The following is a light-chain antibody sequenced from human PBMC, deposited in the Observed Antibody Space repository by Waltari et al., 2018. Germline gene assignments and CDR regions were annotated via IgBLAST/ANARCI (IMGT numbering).Light chain of an antibody. CDR2: RVS. Sequence: DVVMTQSPLSLPVTLGQPASIPCKSSQSLVHSDGNTHLNWFHQRPGQSPRRLIHRVSNRDSGVPDRFSGSGSGTDFTLKISRVEAEDVGVYYCMQGTHWPYTFGQGTKLDIK. CDR1: QSLVHSDGNTH. J-gene: IGKJ2*01. CDR3: MQGTHWPYT. V-gene: IGKV2-30*02.